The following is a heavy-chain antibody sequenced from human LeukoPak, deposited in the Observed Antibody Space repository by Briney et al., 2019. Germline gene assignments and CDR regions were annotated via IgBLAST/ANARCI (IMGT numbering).Heavy chain of an antibody. J-gene: IGHJ6*02. CDR3: AREDPQTTVPEGMDV. D-gene: IGHD4-17*01. Sequence: SETLSLTCTVSGGSISYYYWSWIRQPPGKGLEWIGYIYYSGTTNYNPSLKSRVTISVDTSKNQFSLQLRSVTAADTAVYYCAREDPQTTVPEGMDVWGQGTTVNVSS. CDR1: GGSISYYY. CDR2: IYYSGTT. V-gene: IGHV4-59*01.